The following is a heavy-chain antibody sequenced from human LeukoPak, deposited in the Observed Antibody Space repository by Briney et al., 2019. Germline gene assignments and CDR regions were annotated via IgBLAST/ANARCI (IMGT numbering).Heavy chain of an antibody. CDR1: GFTFSSYW. Sequence: GGSLRLSCAASGFTFSSYWMHWVRQAPGKGLVWVSRINTDGSSTSYADSVKGRFTISRDNSKNTLYLQMNSLRAEDTAVYYCAKFQQLMSAFDIWGQGTMVTVSS. V-gene: IGHV3-74*01. CDR2: INTDGSST. J-gene: IGHJ3*02. CDR3: AKFQQLMSAFDI. D-gene: IGHD6-13*01.